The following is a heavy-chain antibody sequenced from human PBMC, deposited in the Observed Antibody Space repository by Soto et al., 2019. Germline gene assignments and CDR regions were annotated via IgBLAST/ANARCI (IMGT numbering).Heavy chain of an antibody. CDR1: GFTVSSNY. D-gene: IGHD2-15*01. CDR2: IYADGTT. Sequence: EVQLVDSGGGLVRTGGSLRLSCAASGFTVSSNYISWVRQAPGKGLEWVSVIYADGTTYYADSVKDRFTISRDNSKNTVSLQMSSLSAEDTAVYYCAVDIEVTGMGHYYFDYWGQGALVTVSS. CDR3: AVDIEVTGMGHYYFDY. V-gene: IGHV3-66*01. J-gene: IGHJ4*02.